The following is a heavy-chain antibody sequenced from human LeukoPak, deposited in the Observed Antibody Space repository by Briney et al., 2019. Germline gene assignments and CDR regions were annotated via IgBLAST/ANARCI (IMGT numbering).Heavy chain of an antibody. D-gene: IGHD3-22*01. CDR1: GFTFSSYA. J-gene: IGHJ3*02. Sequence: GGSLRLSCAASGFTFSSYAMSWVRQAPGKGLEWVSGISGSGGSTYYADSVKGRFTISRDNSKKTLNLQMNSLRAEDTAVYYCAKGDSSGYWYDAFDIWGQGTMVTVSS. CDR2: ISGSGGST. CDR3: AKGDSSGYWYDAFDI. V-gene: IGHV3-23*01.